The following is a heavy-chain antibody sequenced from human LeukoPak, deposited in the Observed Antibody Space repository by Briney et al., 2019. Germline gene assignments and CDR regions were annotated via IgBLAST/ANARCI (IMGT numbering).Heavy chain of an antibody. CDR2: IYYSGST. CDR3: ARHAVVWFDP. D-gene: IGHD4-23*01. V-gene: IGHV4-34*01. J-gene: IGHJ5*02. CDR1: GGSFSGYY. Sequence: SETLSLTCAVYGGSFSGYYWSWIRQPPGKGLEWIGSIYYSGSTYYNPSLKSRVTISVDTSKNQFSLKLSSVTAADTAVYYCARHAVVWFDPWGQGTLVTVSS.